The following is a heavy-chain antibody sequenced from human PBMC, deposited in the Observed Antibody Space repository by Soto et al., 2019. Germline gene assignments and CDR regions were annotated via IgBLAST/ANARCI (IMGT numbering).Heavy chain of an antibody. V-gene: IGHV3-43D*04. CDR2: IIWDGGAT. CDR3: AKGRRDGYNYYFDS. J-gene: IGHJ4*02. CDR1: GFPFDDYA. Sequence: GSLRLSCAASGFPFDDYAMHWLRQAPGKGLEWVSLIIWDGGATDYADSVKGRFTISRDNSKKSLYLQMNSLRAEDTALYYCAKGRRDGYNYYFDSWGQGTPVTVSS. D-gene: IGHD5-12*01.